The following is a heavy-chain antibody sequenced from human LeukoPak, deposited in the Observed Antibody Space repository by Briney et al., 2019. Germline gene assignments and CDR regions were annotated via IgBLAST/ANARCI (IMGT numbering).Heavy chain of an antibody. CDR2: ISAYNGNT. D-gene: IGHD2-21*02. CDR1: GYTFTSYG. CDR3: ARERVEVVTADDAFDI. Sequence: GASVKVSCKASGYTFTSYGISWVRQAPGQGLEWMGWISAYNGNTNYAQKLQGRVTMTTDTSTSTAYMELRSLRSDDTAVYYCARERVEVVTADDAFDIWGQGTMVTVSS. J-gene: IGHJ3*02. V-gene: IGHV1-18*01.